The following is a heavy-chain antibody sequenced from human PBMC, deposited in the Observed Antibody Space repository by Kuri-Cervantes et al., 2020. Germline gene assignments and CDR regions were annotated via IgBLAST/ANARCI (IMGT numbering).Heavy chain of an antibody. Sequence: GESLKISCAASGFIYSNAYMSWVRQAPGKGLEWVGRIKSNPDGGTTDYVVPVKGRFTISRDDSKNTLYLQMNSLKTEDTAVYYCTTEGASGTYYTRPVLGYYYGMDVWGQGTTVTVSS. D-gene: IGHD3-10*01. CDR1: GFIYSNAY. V-gene: IGHV3-15*01. J-gene: IGHJ6*02. CDR2: IKSNPDGGTT. CDR3: TTEGASGTYYTRPVLGYYYGMDV.